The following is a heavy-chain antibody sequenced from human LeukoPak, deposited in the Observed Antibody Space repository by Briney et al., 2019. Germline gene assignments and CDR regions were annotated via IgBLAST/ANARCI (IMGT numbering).Heavy chain of an antibody. J-gene: IGHJ3*02. Sequence: PGGSLRLSCAASGFTFDDYAMHWVRQAPGKGLEWVSGISWNSGSIGYADSVKGRFTISRDNAKNSLYLQMNSLRDEDTAVYYCARDGVYSRAFDIWGQGTMVTVSS. CDR1: GFTFDDYA. D-gene: IGHD2-21*01. CDR2: ISWNSGSI. CDR3: ARDGVYSRAFDI. V-gene: IGHV3-9*01.